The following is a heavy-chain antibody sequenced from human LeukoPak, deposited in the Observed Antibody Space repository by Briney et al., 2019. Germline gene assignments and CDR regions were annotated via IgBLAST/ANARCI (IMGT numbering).Heavy chain of an antibody. J-gene: IGHJ4*02. CDR1: GGSISSYY. D-gene: IGHD3-22*01. Sequence: SETLSLTCTVSGGSISSYYWSWIRQSPGKGLEWIGYIYYSGSTNYNPSLKSRVTISVDTSKNQFSLKLSSVTAADTAVYYCATTYDSSGYYGYWGQGTLVTISS. CDR3: ATTYDSSGYYGY. V-gene: IGHV4-59*08. CDR2: IYYSGST.